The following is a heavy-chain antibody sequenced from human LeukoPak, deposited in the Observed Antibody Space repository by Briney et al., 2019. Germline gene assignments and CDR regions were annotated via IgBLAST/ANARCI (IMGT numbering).Heavy chain of an antibody. CDR1: GFTFNDFY. J-gene: IGHJ5*02. CDR3: ATDGAGFDT. Sequence: GGSLRLSCAASGFTFNDFYMSWIRQAPGKGLEWLPYINIGGTNTHYADSVKGRFTISRDNAKKSLYLEMNNLRAEDTAVYYCATDGAGFDTWGQGVLVTVSS. V-gene: IGHV3-11*01. CDR2: INIGGTNT.